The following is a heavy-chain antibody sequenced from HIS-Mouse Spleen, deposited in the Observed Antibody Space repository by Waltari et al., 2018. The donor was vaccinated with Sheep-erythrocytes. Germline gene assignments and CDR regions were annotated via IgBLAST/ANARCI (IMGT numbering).Heavy chain of an antibody. J-gene: IGHJ1*01. Sequence: QVQLVQSGAEVKKPGASVKVSCKASGYTFTGYYMHWVRQAPGQGLEWMGWINPNSGGTNYAQKFQGRVTMTRDTSIGTAYMELSRLRSDDTAVHYCARGYCSSTSCYGYFQHWGQGTLVTVSS. D-gene: IGHD2-2*01. CDR1: GYTFTGYY. V-gene: IGHV1-2*02. CDR3: ARGYCSSTSCYGYFQH. CDR2: INPNSGGT.